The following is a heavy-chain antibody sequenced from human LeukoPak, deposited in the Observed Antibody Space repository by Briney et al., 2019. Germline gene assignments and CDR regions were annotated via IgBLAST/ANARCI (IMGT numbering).Heavy chain of an antibody. J-gene: IGHJ4*02. V-gene: IGHV3-30-3*01. CDR2: ISYDGSNK. Sequence: PGGSLRLSCAASGFTFSSYAMHWVRQAPGKGLEWVAVISYDGSNKYYADSVKGRFTISRDNSKNTLYLQMNSLRAEDTAVYYCARGPYGDSTCDYWGQGTLVTVSS. CDR1: GFTFSSYA. D-gene: IGHD4-17*01. CDR3: ARGPYGDSTCDY.